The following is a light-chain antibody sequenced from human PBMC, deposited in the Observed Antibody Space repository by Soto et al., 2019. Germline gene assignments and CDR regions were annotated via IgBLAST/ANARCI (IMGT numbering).Light chain of an antibody. J-gene: IGKJ4*01. CDR3: LQHNSYPLP. CDR1: QGISND. CDR2: AAS. Sequence: DIQMTQSPSSLSASVGDRVTITCRASQGISNDLGWYQQIPGKAPKRLIYAASSLQSGGPSRFSGSGSGTDFTRSVISRQPDDSATYYCLQHNSYPLPFGGGTKLEIK. V-gene: IGKV1-17*01.